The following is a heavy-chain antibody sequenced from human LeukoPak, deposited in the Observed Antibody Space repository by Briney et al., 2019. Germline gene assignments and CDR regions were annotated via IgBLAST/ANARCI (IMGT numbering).Heavy chain of an antibody. Sequence: ASVKVSCKVSGYTLTELSMHWVRQAPGKGLEWMGGFDPEDGETIYAQKLQGRVTMTTDTSTSTAYMELRSLRSDDTAVYYCAREGDDRLYRNWFDPWGQGTLVTVSS. V-gene: IGHV1-24*01. D-gene: IGHD2-2*02. CDR2: FDPEDGET. J-gene: IGHJ5*02. CDR1: GYTLTELS. CDR3: AREGDDRLYRNWFDP.